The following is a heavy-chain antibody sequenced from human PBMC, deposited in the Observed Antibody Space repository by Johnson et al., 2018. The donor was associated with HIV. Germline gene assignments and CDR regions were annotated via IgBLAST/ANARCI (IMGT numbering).Heavy chain of an antibody. CDR3: AREIIAAADDI. CDR2: ISSSGSTI. V-gene: IGHV3-11*04. D-gene: IGHD6-13*01. CDR1: GFIFSDYY. Sequence: VQLVESGGGVVQPGGSLRLSCAASGFIFSDYYMSWIRQAPGRGLDWVSYISSSGSTIYYADPVKGRFTISRDNAKNSLYLQMTSLRAEDTAVYYCAREIIAAADDIWGQGTMVTVSS. J-gene: IGHJ3*02.